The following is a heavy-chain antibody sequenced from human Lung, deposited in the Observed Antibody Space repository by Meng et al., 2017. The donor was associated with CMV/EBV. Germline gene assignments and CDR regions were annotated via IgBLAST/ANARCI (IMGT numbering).Heavy chain of an antibody. CDR1: GSTLSSYA. CDR3: ARDHYYDFWNGYVDY. Sequence: GGSLRLSCGAPGSTLSSYAMHWVRKAPGKGLDYVSAISSNGGSTYYADSVKDRFTISRDNSKNTLYLKMGSLRAEDMSVYYCARDHYYDFWNGYVDYWGQGTLVXVSS. J-gene: IGHJ4*02. V-gene: IGHV3-64*02. CDR2: ISSNGGST. D-gene: IGHD3-3*01.